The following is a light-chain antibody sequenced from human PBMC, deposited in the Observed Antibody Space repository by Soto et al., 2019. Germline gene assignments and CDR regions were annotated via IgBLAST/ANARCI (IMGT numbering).Light chain of an antibody. V-gene: IGLV1-51*01. J-gene: IGLJ1*01. Sequence: QSVLTQPPSVSAAPGHKVTISCSGSSFNIGNNYVSWYQQLPGTAPKLLIYDNNKRPSGIPDRFSDSKSGTSATLAITGLQTGDEADYYCGTWDSSLSAYVFGTGTKVTVL. CDR1: SFNIGNNY. CDR2: DNN. CDR3: GTWDSSLSAYV.